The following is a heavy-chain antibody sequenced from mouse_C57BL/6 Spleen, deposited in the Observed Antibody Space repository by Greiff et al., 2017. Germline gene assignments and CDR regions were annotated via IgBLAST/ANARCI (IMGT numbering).Heavy chain of an antibody. V-gene: IGHV1-80*01. CDR2: IYPGDGDT. CDR3: ARAYYSKGFDY. Sequence: QVQLQQPGAELVKPGASVKISCKASGYAFSSYWMNWVKQRPGKGLEWIGQIYPGDGDTNYNGKFKGKATLTADKSSSTAYMQLSSLTSEDSAVYFCARAYYSKGFDYWGQGTTLTVSS. CDR1: GYAFSSYW. D-gene: IGHD2-5*01. J-gene: IGHJ2*01.